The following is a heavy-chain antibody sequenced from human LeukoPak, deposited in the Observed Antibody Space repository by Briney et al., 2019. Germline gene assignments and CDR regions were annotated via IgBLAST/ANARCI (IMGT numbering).Heavy chain of an antibody. D-gene: IGHD5-12*01. CDR1: GFTVSGNY. V-gene: IGHV3-11*04. CDR2: ISSSGSTI. CDR3: ARGPSGYHNT. Sequence: GGSLRLSCAASGFTVSGNYMTWVRQAPGKGLEWVSYISSSGSTIYYADSVKGRFTISRDNSKNTVYLQMSSLRVEDTAVYYCARGPSGYHNTGGQGTLVTVSS. J-gene: IGHJ4*02.